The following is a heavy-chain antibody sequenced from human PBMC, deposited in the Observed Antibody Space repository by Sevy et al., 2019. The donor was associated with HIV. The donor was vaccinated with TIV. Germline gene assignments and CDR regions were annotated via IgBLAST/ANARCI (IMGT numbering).Heavy chain of an antibody. CDR1: GYTFTSYG. Sequence: ASVKVSCKASGYTFTSYGISWVRQAPGQGLEWMGWISAYNGNTNYAQKLRGRVTMTTDTSTSTAYMELRSLRSDDTAVYYCARDPRGGNAFDIWGQGTMVTVSS. CDR2: ISAYNGNT. D-gene: IGHD3-16*01. CDR3: ARDPRGGNAFDI. V-gene: IGHV1-18*01. J-gene: IGHJ3*02.